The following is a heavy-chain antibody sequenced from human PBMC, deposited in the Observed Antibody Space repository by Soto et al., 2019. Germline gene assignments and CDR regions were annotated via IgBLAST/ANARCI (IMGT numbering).Heavy chain of an antibody. Sequence: GGSLRLSCAASGFTFSSYAMSWVRQAPGKGLEWVSAISGSGGSTYYADSVKGRFTISRDISKNTLYLQMNSLRAEDTAVYYCAKEPDIAVAEPYFDYWGQGTLVTVSS. CDR2: ISGSGGST. J-gene: IGHJ4*02. V-gene: IGHV3-23*01. CDR3: AKEPDIAVAEPYFDY. CDR1: GFTFSSYA. D-gene: IGHD6-19*01.